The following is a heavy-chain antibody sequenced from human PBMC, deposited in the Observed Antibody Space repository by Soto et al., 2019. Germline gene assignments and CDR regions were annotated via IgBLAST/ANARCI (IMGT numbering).Heavy chain of an antibody. CDR2: IYHSGST. V-gene: IGHV4-30-2*01. CDR1: GGSISSGGYS. J-gene: IGHJ6*02. Sequence: QLQLQESGSGLVKPSQTLSLTCAVSGGSISSGGYSWSWIRQPPGKGLEWIGYIYHSGSTYYNPPLKSRVTISVDRSKNQFSLKLSSVTAADTAVYYCARRRGFPYYYGMDVWGQGTTVTVSS. D-gene: IGHD5-12*01. CDR3: ARRRGFPYYYGMDV.